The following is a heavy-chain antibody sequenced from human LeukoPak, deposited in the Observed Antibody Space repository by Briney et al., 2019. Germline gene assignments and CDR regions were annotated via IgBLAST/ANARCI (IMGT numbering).Heavy chain of an antibody. CDR3: AELGITMIGGV. J-gene: IGHJ6*04. V-gene: IGHV3-48*03. D-gene: IGHD3-10*02. CDR1: GFTFSSYH. CDR2: ISSSGSTI. Sequence: GGSLRLSCAVSGFTFSSYHMNWVRQAPGKGLEWVSYISSSGSTIYYADSVKGRFTISRDNAKNSLYLQMNSLRAEDTAVYYCAELGITMIGGVWGKGTTVTISS.